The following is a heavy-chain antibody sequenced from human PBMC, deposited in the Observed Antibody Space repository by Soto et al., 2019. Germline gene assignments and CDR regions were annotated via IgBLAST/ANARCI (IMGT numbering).Heavy chain of an antibody. J-gene: IGHJ6*02. D-gene: IGHD2-2*01. CDR3: ARVRQHYYYGMDV. V-gene: IGHV4-34*01. CDR1: GGSFSGYY. Sequence: SETLSLTCAVYGGSFSGYYWSWIRQPPGKGLEWIGEINHSGSTNYNPSLKSRVTISVDTSKNQFSLKLSSVTAADTAVYYCARVRQHYYYGMDVWGQGTRVTVSS. CDR2: INHSGST.